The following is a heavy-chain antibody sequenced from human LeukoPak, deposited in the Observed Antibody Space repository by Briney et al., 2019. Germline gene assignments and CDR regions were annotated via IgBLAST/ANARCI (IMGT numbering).Heavy chain of an antibody. CDR3: ARVVVPAAAPNWFDP. J-gene: IGHJ5*02. V-gene: IGHV3-48*04. CDR2: ISSSSSTI. CDR1: GFTFSSYS. Sequence: GGSLRLSCAASGFTFSSYSMNWVRQAPGKGLEWVSYISSSSSTIYYADSVKGRFTISRDNAKNSLYLQMNSLRAEDTAVYYCARVVVPAAAPNWFDPWGQGTLVTVSS. D-gene: IGHD2-2*01.